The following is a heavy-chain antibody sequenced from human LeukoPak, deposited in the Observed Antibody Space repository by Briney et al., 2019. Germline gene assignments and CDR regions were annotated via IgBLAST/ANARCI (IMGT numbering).Heavy chain of an antibody. CDR3: ARDFFGWSSLGH. Sequence: GGSLRLSCAASGFTFRSNWMNWVRQAPGKGLEWVAHVQPDGSARIYADSVKGRFTISRDNAKDSVYLQMNSLRVEDTAVYYCARDFFGWSSLGHWGQGTLVTVSS. CDR1: GFTFRSNW. CDR2: VQPDGSAR. D-gene: IGHD6-19*01. J-gene: IGHJ1*01. V-gene: IGHV3-7*01.